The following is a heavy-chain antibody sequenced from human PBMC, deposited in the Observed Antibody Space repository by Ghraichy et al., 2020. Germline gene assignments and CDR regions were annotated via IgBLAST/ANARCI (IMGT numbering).Heavy chain of an antibody. Sequence: SQTLSLTCAISGASITTGDYCWTWVRQPPGSGLEWLGNISHSGNTHNNPSLQSRVTISIAESKNQFSLRVTSLTAADTAMYYCTRGLPRFGELNGCLDNWGQGNLVTVSS. D-gene: IGHD3-16*01. CDR2: ISHSGNT. CDR3: TRGLPRFGELNGCLDN. J-gene: IGHJ4*02. V-gene: IGHV4-30-2*01. CDR1: GASITTGDYC.